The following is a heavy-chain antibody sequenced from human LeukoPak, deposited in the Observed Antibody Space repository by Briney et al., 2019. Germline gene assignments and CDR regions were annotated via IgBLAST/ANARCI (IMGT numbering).Heavy chain of an antibody. D-gene: IGHD1-26*01. CDR3: ARDQWEPHFDY. CDR1: GYKFTSYG. CDR2: ISGYDGNA. V-gene: IGHV1-18*01. J-gene: IGHJ4*02. Sequence: ASVKVSCKTSGYKFTSYGISWVRQAPGQGLKGMGRISGYDGNAEYVEKFQGRVTMTTDTSTNTGYMEVRSLRSDDTAVYYCARDQWEPHFDYWGQGTLVIVSS.